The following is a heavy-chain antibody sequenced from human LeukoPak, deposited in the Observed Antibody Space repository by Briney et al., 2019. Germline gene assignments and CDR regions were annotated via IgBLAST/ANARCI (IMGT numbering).Heavy chain of an antibody. CDR3: AAAPYYDFWSGYTNMDV. Sequence: SVKVSCKASGFTFTSSAMQWVRQARGQRLEWIGWMVVGSGNTNYAQKFQERVTITRDMSTSTAYMELSSLRSEDTAVYYCAAAPYYDFWSGYTNMDVWGKGTTVTVSS. V-gene: IGHV1-58*02. CDR2: MVVGSGNT. D-gene: IGHD3-3*01. J-gene: IGHJ6*03. CDR1: GFTFTSSA.